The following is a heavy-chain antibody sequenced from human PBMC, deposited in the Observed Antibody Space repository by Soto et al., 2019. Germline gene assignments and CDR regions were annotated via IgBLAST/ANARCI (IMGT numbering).Heavy chain of an antibody. D-gene: IGHD3-22*01. Sequence: ASVKVSCKASGYTFTGYYMHWVRQAPGQGLEWMGWINPNSGGTNYAQKFQGRVTITADESTSTAYMELSSLRSEDTAVYYCARGLYYYDSSGKYLYYFDYWGQGTLVTVSS. CDR3: ARGLYYYDSSGKYLYYFDY. CDR1: GYTFTGYY. V-gene: IGHV1-2*02. CDR2: INPNSGGT. J-gene: IGHJ4*02.